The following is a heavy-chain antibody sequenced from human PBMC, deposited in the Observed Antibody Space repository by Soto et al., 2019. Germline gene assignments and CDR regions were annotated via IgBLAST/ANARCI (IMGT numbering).Heavy chain of an antibody. D-gene: IGHD3-3*01. CDR2: ISYDGSNK. J-gene: IGHJ4*02. Sequence: GGSLRLSCAASGFTFSSYGMHWVRQAPGKGLEWVAVISYDGSNKYYADSVKGRFTISRDNSKNTLYLQMNSLRAEDTAVYYCAKDHDFWSWGQGTLVTVSS. CDR3: AKDHDFWS. V-gene: IGHV3-30*18. CDR1: GFTFSSYG.